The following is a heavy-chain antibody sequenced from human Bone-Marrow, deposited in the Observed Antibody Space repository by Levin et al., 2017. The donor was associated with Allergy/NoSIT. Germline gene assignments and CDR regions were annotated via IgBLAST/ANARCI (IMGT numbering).Heavy chain of an antibody. CDR2: ISGSGGST. D-gene: IGHD6-13*01. V-gene: IGHV3-23*01. CDR3: AKVGRTIAAAYFDY. J-gene: IGHJ4*02. CDR1: GFTFSSYA. Sequence: RGESLKISCAASGFTFSSYAMSWVRQAPGKGLEWVSAISGSGGSTYYADSVKGRFTISRDNSKNTLYLQMNSLRAEDTAVYYCAKVGRTIAAAYFDYWGQGTLVTVSS.